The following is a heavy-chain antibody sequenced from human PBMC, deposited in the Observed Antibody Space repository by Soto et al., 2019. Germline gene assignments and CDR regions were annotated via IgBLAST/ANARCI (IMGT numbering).Heavy chain of an antibody. CDR3: AKTDCSSTSCYGFGH. Sequence: QVQLVQSGAEVKKPGASVKVSCKASGYTFTNYDINWVRRATGQGLEWMGWMNPNSGNTGYAQKCQGRVTMTRDTAISTAYMELSSLRSEDTAVYYCAKTDCSSTSCYGFGHWGPGTLVTVSS. J-gene: IGHJ4*02. CDR2: MNPNSGNT. CDR1: GYTFTNYD. D-gene: IGHD2-2*01. V-gene: IGHV1-8*01.